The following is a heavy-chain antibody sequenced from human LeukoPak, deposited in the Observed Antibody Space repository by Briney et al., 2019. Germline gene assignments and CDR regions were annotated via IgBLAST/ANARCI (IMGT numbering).Heavy chain of an antibody. CDR1: GGSISSYY. J-gene: IGHJ4*02. V-gene: IGHV4-4*07. Sequence: PSETLSLTCTVSGGSISSYYWSWIRQPAGKGLEWIGRVYSSGITNYNPSLKSRVIMSVDTSKNQFSLKLSSVTAADTAVYYCARSPVSSPTGHYFDYWGQGTLVTVSS. D-gene: IGHD2-2*01. CDR3: ARSPVSSPTGHYFDY. CDR2: VYSSGIT.